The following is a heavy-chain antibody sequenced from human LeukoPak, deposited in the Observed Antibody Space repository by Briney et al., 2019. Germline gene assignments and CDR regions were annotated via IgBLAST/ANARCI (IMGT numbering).Heavy chain of an antibody. CDR3: AKSRSGSYSSDY. CDR2: ISYDGSNK. V-gene: IGHV3-30*18. J-gene: IGHJ4*02. Sequence: GRSLRLSCAASGFTFSSFGMHWVRQAPGKGLEWVAVISYDGSNKYYADSVKSRFTISSDSSKNTLYLQMNSLRDEDRAVYYCAKSRSGSYSSDYWGQGTLVTVSS. CDR1: GFTFSSFG. D-gene: IGHD1-26*01.